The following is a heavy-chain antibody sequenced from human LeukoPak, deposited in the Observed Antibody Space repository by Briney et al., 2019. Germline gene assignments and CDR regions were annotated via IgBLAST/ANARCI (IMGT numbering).Heavy chain of an antibody. Sequence: GGSLRLSCAASGFTFSKHGMNWVRQAPGKGLEWVSGISPSGDITYYADSVKGRFTISRDNSKNTLYLEVISLTAEDTAVYYCAKDGAWLRFGEWSQGTLVTVSS. J-gene: IGHJ4*02. V-gene: IGHV3-23*01. CDR1: GFTFSKHG. CDR3: AKDGAWLRFGE. CDR2: ISPSGDIT. D-gene: IGHD3-10*01.